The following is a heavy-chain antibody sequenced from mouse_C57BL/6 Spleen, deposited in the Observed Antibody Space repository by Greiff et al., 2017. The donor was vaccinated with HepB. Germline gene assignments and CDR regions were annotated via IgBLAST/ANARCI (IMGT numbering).Heavy chain of an antibody. V-gene: IGHV1-19*01. Sequence: EVQLQESGPVLVKPGASVKMSCKASGYTFTDYYMNWVKQSHGKSLEWIGVINPYNGGTSYNQKFKGKATLTVDKSSSTAYMELNSLTSEDSAVYYCARGGFYSNYEGFDYWGQGTTLTVSS. D-gene: IGHD2-5*01. CDR3: ARGGFYSNYEGFDY. J-gene: IGHJ2*01. CDR2: INPYNGGT. CDR1: GYTFTDYY.